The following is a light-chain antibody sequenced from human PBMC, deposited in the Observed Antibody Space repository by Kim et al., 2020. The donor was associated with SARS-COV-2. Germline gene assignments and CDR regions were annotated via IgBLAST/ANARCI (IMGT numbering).Light chain of an antibody. CDR2: RDS. CDR1: NIGSKY. CDR3: QVWDSSTVV. Sequence: SYELTQPLSVSVALGQTARITCGGNNIGSKYVHWYQQKPGQAPVLVIYRDSNRPSGIPERFSGSNSGNTATLTISRAQAGDEADYYCQVWDSSTVVFGGG. V-gene: IGLV3-9*01. J-gene: IGLJ2*01.